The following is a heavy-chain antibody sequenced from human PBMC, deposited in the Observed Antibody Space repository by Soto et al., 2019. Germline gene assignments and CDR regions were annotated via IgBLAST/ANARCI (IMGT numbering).Heavy chain of an antibody. D-gene: IGHD3-10*01. CDR3: ARDGSERPANY. CDR1: GGSIRTYY. J-gene: IGHJ4*02. Sequence: SETLSLTCTVSGGSIRTYYWIWIRQPPGKGLEWIGVFYNGGTTNYSPSLKSRVTISVDTSKNQFSLKLNSVTAADTAVYYCARDGSERPANYWGQGILVTVSS. CDR2: FYNGGTT. V-gene: IGHV4-59*01.